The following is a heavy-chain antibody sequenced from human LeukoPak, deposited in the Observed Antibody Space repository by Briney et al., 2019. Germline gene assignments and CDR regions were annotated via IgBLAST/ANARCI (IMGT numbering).Heavy chain of an antibody. J-gene: IGHJ5*02. V-gene: IGHV3-7*01. Sequence: GGSLRLSCAASGFTFSSYWMSWVRQAPGKGLEWVANIKQDGSEKYYVDSVKGRFTISRDNAKNSLYLQMNSLRAEDTAVYYCATAGYSSSWYPDWFDPWGQGTLVTVSS. CDR2: IKQDGSEK. CDR1: GFTFSSYW. D-gene: IGHD6-13*01. CDR3: ATAGYSSSWYPDWFDP.